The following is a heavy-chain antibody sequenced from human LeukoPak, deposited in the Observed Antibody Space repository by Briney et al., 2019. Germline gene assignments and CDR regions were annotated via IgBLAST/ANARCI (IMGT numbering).Heavy chain of an antibody. D-gene: IGHD6-13*01. CDR1: GGSISSYY. Sequence: SETLPLTCTVSGGSISSYYWSWIRQPPGKGLEWIGYIYYSGSTNYNPSLKSRVTISVDTSKNQFSLKLSSVTAADTAVYYCARDVSSWADAFDIWGQGTMVTVSS. CDR3: ARDVSSWADAFDI. V-gene: IGHV4-59*01. CDR2: IYYSGST. J-gene: IGHJ3*02.